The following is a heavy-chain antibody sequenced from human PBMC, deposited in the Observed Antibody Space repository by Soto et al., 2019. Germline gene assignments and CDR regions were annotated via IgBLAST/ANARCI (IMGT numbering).Heavy chain of an antibody. CDR2: IYPGDSDT. J-gene: IGHJ3*02. D-gene: IGHD6-19*01. Sequence: GQYLKISCKGSGYSFTSYWIGGVRQMPGKGLEWMGIIYPGDSDTRYSPSFQGQVTISADKSISTAYLQWSSLKASDTAMYYCARYALYGAVAGPFYILGQGTIVTVSS. CDR1: GYSFTSYW. CDR3: ARYALYGAVAGPFYI. V-gene: IGHV5-51*01.